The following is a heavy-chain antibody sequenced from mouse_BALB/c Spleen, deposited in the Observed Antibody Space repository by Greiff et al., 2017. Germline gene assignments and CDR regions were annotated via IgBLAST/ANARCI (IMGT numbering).Heavy chain of an antibody. D-gene: IGHD3-1*01. J-gene: IGHJ4*01. CDR2: IDPANGNT. CDR3: ALARATPMDY. Sequence: EVQLQQSGAELVKPGASVKLSCTASGFNIKDTYMHWVKQRPEQGLEWIGRIDPANGNTKYDPKFQGKATITADTSSNTAYLQLSSLTSEDTAVYYCALARATPMDYWGQGTSVTVSS. CDR1: GFNIKDTY. V-gene: IGHV14-3*02.